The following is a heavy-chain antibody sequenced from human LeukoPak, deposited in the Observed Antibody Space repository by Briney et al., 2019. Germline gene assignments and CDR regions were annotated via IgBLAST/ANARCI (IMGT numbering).Heavy chain of an antibody. CDR2: ISSSSSYI. Sequence: PGGSLRPSRAASGFTFSSYSMNWVRQAPGKGLEWVSSISSSSSYIYYADSVKGRFTISRDNAKNSLYLQMNSLRAEDTAVYYCARDSSHIVVVPAAMDYWGQGTLVTVSS. CDR3: ARDSSHIVVVPAAMDY. V-gene: IGHV3-21*01. CDR1: GFTFSSYS. J-gene: IGHJ4*02. D-gene: IGHD2-2*01.